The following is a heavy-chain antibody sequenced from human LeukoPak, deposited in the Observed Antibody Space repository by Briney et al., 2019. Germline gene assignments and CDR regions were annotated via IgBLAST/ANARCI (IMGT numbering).Heavy chain of an antibody. CDR3: AKDIFPYYDFWSGYQGGYFDY. CDR1: GFTFSSYA. CDR2: ISGSGGST. Sequence: PGGSLRVSCAASGFTFSSYAMSWVRQAPGNGLEWVSAISGSGGSTYYADSVKGRFTISRDNSKNTLYLQMNSLRAEDTAVYYCAKDIFPYYDFWSGYQGGYFDYWGQGTLVTVSS. V-gene: IGHV3-23*01. D-gene: IGHD3-3*01. J-gene: IGHJ4*02.